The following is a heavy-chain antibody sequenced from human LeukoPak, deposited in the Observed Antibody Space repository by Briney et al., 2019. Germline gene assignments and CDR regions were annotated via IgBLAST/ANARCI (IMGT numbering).Heavy chain of an antibody. CDR2: INPNSGGT. CDR3: ARGSVGARSNYVGARHYYFDY. CDR1: GYTFTGYY. V-gene: IGHV1-2*04. D-gene: IGHD4-11*01. Sequence: ASVKVSCTASGYTFTGYYMHWVRLAPGQGLEWMGWINPNSGGTNYAQKFQGWVTMTRDTSISTAYMELSRLRSDDTAVYYCARGSVGARSNYVGARHYYFDYWGQGTLVTVSS. J-gene: IGHJ4*02.